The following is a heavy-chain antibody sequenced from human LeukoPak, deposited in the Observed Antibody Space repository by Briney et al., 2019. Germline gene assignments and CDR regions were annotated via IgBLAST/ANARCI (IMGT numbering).Heavy chain of an antibody. J-gene: IGHJ3*02. CDR1: GFTFSSYG. D-gene: IGHD3-22*01. CDR3: ARGGYYYDSSGYSPYDAFDI. V-gene: IGHV3-23*01. CDR2: ISGSGGST. Sequence: GGTLRLSCAASGFTFSSYGMSWVRQAPGKGLEWVSAISGSGGSTYYADSVKGRFTISRDNAKNSLYLQMNSLRAEDTAVCYCARGGYYYDSSGYSPYDAFDIWGQGTMVTVSS.